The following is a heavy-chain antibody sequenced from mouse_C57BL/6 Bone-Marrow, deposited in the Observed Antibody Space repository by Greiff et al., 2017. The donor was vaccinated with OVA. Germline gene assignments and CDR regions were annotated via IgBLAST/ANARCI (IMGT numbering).Heavy chain of an antibody. CDR2: ISNGGGST. Sequence: EVQLVESGGGLVQPGGSLKLSCAASGFTFSDYYMYWVRQTPEKRLEWVAYISNGGGSTYYPDTVQGRFTISRDNAKNTLYLQMSRLRSEDTAMYYCARHGWGAMDYWGQGTSVTVSS. V-gene: IGHV5-12*01. D-gene: IGHD3-3*01. CDR3: ARHGWGAMDY. CDR1: GFTFSDYY. J-gene: IGHJ4*01.